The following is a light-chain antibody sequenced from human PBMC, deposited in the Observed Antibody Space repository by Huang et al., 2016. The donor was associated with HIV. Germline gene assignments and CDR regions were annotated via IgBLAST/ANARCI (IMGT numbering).Light chain of an antibody. V-gene: IGKV1-39*01. CDR3: QQSSSTPWT. CDR1: QSISGD. Sequence: DIQMTQSPSSMSASVGDRVVISCRASQSISGDLNWYQQSPGKPPNLLIYAASSVQGGVPSRFSGSESGTDFTLTITNLQPEDSATYYCQQSSSTPWTFGPGTKVEVK. CDR2: AAS. J-gene: IGKJ1*01.